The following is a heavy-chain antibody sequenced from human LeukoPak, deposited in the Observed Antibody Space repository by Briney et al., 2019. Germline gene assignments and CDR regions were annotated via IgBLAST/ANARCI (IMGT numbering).Heavy chain of an antibody. V-gene: IGHV1-69*05. CDR2: IIPMFGTA. J-gene: IGHJ4*02. CDR3: ARDRRVPRFCSSTSCYTDFDY. CDR1: GGTFSSYA. Sequence: SVKVSYKASGGTFSSYAISWVRQAPGQGLEWMERIIPMFGTANYAQKFQGRVTITTDESTSTAYMELSSLRSEDTAVYYCARDRRVPRFCSSTSCYTDFDYWGQGTLVTVSS. D-gene: IGHD2-2*02.